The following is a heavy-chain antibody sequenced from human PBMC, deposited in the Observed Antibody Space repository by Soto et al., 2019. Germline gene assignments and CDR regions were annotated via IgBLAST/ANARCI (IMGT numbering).Heavy chain of an antibody. J-gene: IGHJ5*02. CDR3: ARWQQGGWFDP. Sequence: EVQLLESGGGLVQPGGSLRLSCAASGFTFSSYSMSWVRQAPGKGLEWVSGFRGSGDDGTTYYADSVKGRFTISRDNAKNSLYLQMNSLRAEDTAVYYCARWQQGGWFDPWGQGTLVTVSS. CDR2: FRGSGDDGTT. CDR1: GFTFSSYS. D-gene: IGHD6-13*01. V-gene: IGHV3-23*01.